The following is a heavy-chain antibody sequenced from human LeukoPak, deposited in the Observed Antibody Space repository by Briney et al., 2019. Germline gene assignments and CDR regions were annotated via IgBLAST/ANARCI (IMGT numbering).Heavy chain of an antibody. J-gene: IGHJ3*02. D-gene: IGHD2-21*02. Sequence: SETLSLTCTVSGGSISSYYWSWIRQPPGKGLEWIGYIYYSGSTNYNPSLKSRVTISVDTSKNQFSLKLSSVTAADTAVYYCASTYCGGDCSYAFDIWGQGTMVTVSS. CDR2: IYYSGST. CDR3: ASTYCGGDCSYAFDI. V-gene: IGHV4-59*01. CDR1: GGSISSYY.